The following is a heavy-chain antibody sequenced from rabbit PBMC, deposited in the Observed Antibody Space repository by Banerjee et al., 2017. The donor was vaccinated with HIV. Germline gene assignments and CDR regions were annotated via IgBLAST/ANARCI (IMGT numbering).Heavy chain of an antibody. V-gene: IGHV1S45*01. CDR2: IYSDSSGSH. J-gene: IGHJ6*01. Sequence: QQQLEESGGGLVRPGGSLTLTCKASGLDFGSSYWICWVRQAPGKGLEWIACIYSDSSGSHQHASWAKRRCTNSKTSSTTVTLQMTRLTAADTATYFCARHGSSSVWGGDLWGPGTLVTVS. D-gene: IGHD4-1*01. CDR1: GLDFGSSYW. CDR3: ARHGSSSVWGGDL.